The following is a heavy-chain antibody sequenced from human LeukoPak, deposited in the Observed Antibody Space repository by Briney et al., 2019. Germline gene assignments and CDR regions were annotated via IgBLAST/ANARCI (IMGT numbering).Heavy chain of an antibody. D-gene: IGHD3-9*01. J-gene: IGHJ6*02. Sequence: PGGSLRLSCAASGFTFSSSSMNWDRQAPGKGLEWVSYISSTSTTLYYADSVRGRFTISRDNAKNSLYLQMNSLRAEDTAVCYCARLEEDYDILTGYYPRPDYGMDVWGQGTTVTVSS. CDR3: ARLEEDYDILTGYYPRPDYGMDV. CDR1: GFTFSSSS. V-gene: IGHV3-48*01. CDR2: ISSTSTTL.